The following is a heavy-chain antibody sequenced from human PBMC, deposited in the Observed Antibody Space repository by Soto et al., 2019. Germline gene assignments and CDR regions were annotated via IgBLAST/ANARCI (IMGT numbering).Heavy chain of an antibody. J-gene: IGHJ5*02. Sequence: GGSLRLSCAASGFTFSSYGMHWVRQAPGKGLEWVAVISYDGSNKYYADSVKGRFTISRDNSKNTLYLQMNSLRAEDTAVYYCARDQDIVAYNWFDPWGQGTLVTVSS. CDR2: ISYDGSNK. V-gene: IGHV3-30*03. D-gene: IGHD5-12*01. CDR3: ARDQDIVAYNWFDP. CDR1: GFTFSSYG.